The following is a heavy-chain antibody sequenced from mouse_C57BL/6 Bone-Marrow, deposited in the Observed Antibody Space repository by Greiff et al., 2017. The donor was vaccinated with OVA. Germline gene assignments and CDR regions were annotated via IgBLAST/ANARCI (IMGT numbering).Heavy chain of an antibody. Sequence: QVQLQQSGPELVKPVASVKISCKASGYAFSSSWMNWVKQRPGKGLEWIGRIYPGDGDTNYNGKFKGKATLTADKSSSTAYMQLSSLTSEDSAVYFCAKTGTYAMDYWGQGTSVTVSS. CDR3: AKTGTYAMDY. CDR1: GYAFSSSW. D-gene: IGHD4-1*01. CDR2: IYPGDGDT. V-gene: IGHV1-82*01. J-gene: IGHJ4*01.